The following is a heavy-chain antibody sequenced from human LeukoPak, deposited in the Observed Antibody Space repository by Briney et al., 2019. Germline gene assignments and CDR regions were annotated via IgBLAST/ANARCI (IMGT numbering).Heavy chain of an antibody. J-gene: IGHJ6*02. CDR2: IWYDGSNK. V-gene: IGHV3-33*01. CDR1: GFTFSSYG. Sequence: GGSLRLSCAASGFTFSSYGMHWVRQAPGKGLEWVAVIWYDGSNKYYADSVKGRFTISRGNSKNTLYLQMNSLRAEDTAVYYCARDRDSSSWYFGYYYYGMDVWGQGTTVTVSS. D-gene: IGHD6-13*01. CDR3: ARDRDSSSWYFGYYYYGMDV.